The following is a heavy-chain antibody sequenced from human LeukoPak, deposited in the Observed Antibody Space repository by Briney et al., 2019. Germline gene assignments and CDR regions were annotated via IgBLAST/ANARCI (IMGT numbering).Heavy chain of an antibody. CDR3: ARSLLDSGTYNDAFDI. D-gene: IGHD1-26*01. Sequence: GGSLRLSCARSGYSFTTYWIAWVRQMHGNGLEWLGIIYPGDSDIKYSTSFPGQLTISADKSISTAYLQWSRLKASDTAMYYCARSLLDSGTYNDAFDIWGQGAMVTVSS. CDR1: GYSFTTYW. V-gene: IGHV5-51*01. J-gene: IGHJ3*02. CDR2: IYPGDSDI.